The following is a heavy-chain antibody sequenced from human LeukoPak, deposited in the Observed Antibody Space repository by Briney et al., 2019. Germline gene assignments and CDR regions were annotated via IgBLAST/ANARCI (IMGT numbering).Heavy chain of an antibody. CDR2: IKQDGSEK. Sequence: GGSLRLSCAASGFTFSSYWMSWVRQAPGKGLEWVANIKQDGSEKYYVDSVKGRFTISRDNAKNSLYLQKNSLRAEDTAVYYCARVVEVPAAQYYYYYYYMDVWGKGTTVTVSS. CDR1: GFTFSSYW. D-gene: IGHD2-2*01. J-gene: IGHJ6*03. CDR3: ARVVEVPAAQYYYYYYYMDV. V-gene: IGHV3-7*01.